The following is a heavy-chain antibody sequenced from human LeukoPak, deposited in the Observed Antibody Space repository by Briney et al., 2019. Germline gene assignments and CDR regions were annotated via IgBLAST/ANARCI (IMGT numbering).Heavy chain of an antibody. V-gene: IGHV1-46*03. Sequence: ASVKVSCKASGYTFTSYYMHWVRQAPGQGLEWMGIISPSGGSTSYAQKFQGRVTMTRDTSTSTVYMELSSLRSEDTAVYYCARDVLRYYYGMDVWGQGTTVTVSS. J-gene: IGHJ6*02. CDR2: ISPSGGST. CDR3: ARDVLRYYYGMDV. D-gene: IGHD2-8*01. CDR1: GYTFTSYY.